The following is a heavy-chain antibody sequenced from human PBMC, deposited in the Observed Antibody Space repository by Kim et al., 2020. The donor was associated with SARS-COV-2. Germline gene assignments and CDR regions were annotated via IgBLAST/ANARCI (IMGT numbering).Heavy chain of an antibody. Sequence: GGSLRLSCSASGFTFSSYAMHWVRQAPGKGLEYVSAISSNGGSTYYADSVKGRFTISRDNSKNTLYLQMSSLRAEDTAVYYCVKDSYLPSKYLWFGDRPLGGYYFDYWGQGTLVTVSS. CDR2: ISSNGGST. D-gene: IGHD3-10*01. CDR1: GFTFSSYA. J-gene: IGHJ4*02. V-gene: IGHV3-64D*06. CDR3: VKDSYLPSKYLWFGDRPLGGYYFDY.